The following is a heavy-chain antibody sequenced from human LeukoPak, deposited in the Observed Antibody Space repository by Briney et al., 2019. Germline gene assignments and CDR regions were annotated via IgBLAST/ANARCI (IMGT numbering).Heavy chain of an antibody. J-gene: IGHJ6*02. CDR2: INHSGRT. CDR1: GGSFSGYY. Sequence: SETLSLTCAVYGGSFSGYYWSWIRQPPGKGLEWIGEINHSGRTNYNPSLKSRVNISVETSKKKFSLTLSSVTAADSAFYYCARCSSRRVYDFWSGPRADYYYGMDVWGQGTTVTVSS. CDR3: ARCSSRRVYDFWSGPRADYYYGMDV. D-gene: IGHD3-3*01. V-gene: IGHV4-34*01.